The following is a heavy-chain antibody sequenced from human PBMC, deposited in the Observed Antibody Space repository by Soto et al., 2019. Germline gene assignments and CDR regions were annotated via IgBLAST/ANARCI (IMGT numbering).Heavy chain of an antibody. V-gene: IGHV4-34*01. CDR1: GWSFNDYY. D-gene: IGHD3-10*01. CDR3: ARSGHLFDY. J-gene: IGHJ4*02. Sequence: QVQLQQWGAGLLKPSETLSLTCAVYGWSFNDYYWSWIRQPPGKGLEWIGEINHTGHTNYNPSLKSRVTISVDTSKNQFSLKLSSVTAADTAVYYCARSGHLFDYWGQGILVTVSS. CDR2: INHTGHT.